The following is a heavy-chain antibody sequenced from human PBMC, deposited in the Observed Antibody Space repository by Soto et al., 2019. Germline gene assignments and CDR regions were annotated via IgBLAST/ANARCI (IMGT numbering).Heavy chain of an antibody. Sequence: GESLKISCKGSGYSFTSYWIGWVRQMPGKGLEWMGIIYPGDSDTRYSSSFQGQVTISAEKSISPAYLLWSSLKASDTGKYYWAGGADSSWSYNDAFDIWGQGTMVTVSS. V-gene: IGHV5-51*01. CDR3: AGGADSSWSYNDAFDI. D-gene: IGHD6-13*01. CDR1: GYSFTSYW. J-gene: IGHJ3*02. CDR2: IYPGDSDT.